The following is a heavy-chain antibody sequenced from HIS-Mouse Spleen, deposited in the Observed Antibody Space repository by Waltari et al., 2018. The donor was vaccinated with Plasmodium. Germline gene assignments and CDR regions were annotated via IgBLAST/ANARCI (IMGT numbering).Heavy chain of an antibody. CDR3: ARVLGYKAAAGTFVEYFQH. Sequence: QVQLVQSGAEVKKPGASVKVSCKASGYTFTGYYMHWVRQAPGKGFEWMGWINPNSGGTKHAQKFQGRVTMTRDTSISTAYMELSRLRSDNTAVYYCARVLGYKAAAGTFVEYFQHWGQGTLVTVSS. J-gene: IGHJ1*01. V-gene: IGHV1-2*02. CDR2: INPNSGGT. D-gene: IGHD6-13*01. CDR1: GYTFTGYY.